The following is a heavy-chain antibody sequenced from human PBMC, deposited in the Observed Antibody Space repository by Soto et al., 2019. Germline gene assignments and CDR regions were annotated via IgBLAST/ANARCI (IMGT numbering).Heavy chain of an antibody. Sequence: SETLSLTCTVSGGSISGHSWIWIRQPAGKGLEWIGHIYPSGSTSYNPSLRSRVTMSLDTSSNQIFLNLTSVTAADTAVFYCVRGRSYSVYDFWGPGTLVTVYS. J-gene: IGHJ4*02. CDR2: IYPSGST. V-gene: IGHV4-4*07. D-gene: IGHD5-12*01. CDR1: GGSISGHS. CDR3: VRGRSYSVYDF.